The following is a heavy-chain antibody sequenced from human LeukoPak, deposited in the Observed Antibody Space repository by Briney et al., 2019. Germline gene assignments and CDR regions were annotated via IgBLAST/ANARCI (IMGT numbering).Heavy chain of an antibody. J-gene: IGHJ6*02. D-gene: IGHD2-2*01. Sequence: ASVKVSCKASGYTFTSYGISWVRQAPGHGLEWMGWISAYNGNKNHAQKLHGRVNMTTDTSTSTAYMELRSLRSDDTAVYYCARDSIVVVPAAIKPYYYYGMDVWGQGTTVTVSS. CDR3: ARDSIVVVPAAIKPYYYYGMDV. CDR1: GYTFTSYG. V-gene: IGHV1-18*01. CDR2: ISAYNGNK.